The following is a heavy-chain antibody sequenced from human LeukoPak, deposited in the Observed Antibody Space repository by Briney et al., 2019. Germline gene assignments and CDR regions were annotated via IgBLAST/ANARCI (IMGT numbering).Heavy chain of an antibody. CDR3: ARDEGGAVAID. Sequence: ASVKVSCKASGYTFTTYYIHWVRQAPGQGLEWMGIINPSGGSTRYAQKFQGRVTVTRDTSTSTVYMELSSLGSEDTAVYYCARDEGGAVAIDWGQGTLVTVSS. D-gene: IGHD6-19*01. CDR2: INPSGGST. CDR1: GYTFTTYY. V-gene: IGHV1-46*01. J-gene: IGHJ4*02.